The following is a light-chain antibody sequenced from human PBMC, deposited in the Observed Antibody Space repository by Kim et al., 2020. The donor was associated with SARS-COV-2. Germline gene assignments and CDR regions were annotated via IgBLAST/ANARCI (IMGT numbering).Light chain of an antibody. CDR1: QNILDRSNNQNG. Sequence: MATINCKSSQNILDRSNNQNGLAWYQQRPGQPPKLLIAWASTRQSGVPDRFSGSGSETDFTLTISSLQAEDVAVYYCQQYYTTPYTFGQGTKLEI. J-gene: IGKJ2*01. CDR2: WAS. V-gene: IGKV4-1*01. CDR3: QQYYTTPYT.